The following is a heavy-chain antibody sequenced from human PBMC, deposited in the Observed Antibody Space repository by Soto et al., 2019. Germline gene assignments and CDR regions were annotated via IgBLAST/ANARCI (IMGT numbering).Heavy chain of an antibody. CDR2: IYYSGST. D-gene: IGHD5-12*01. CDR1: GGSISSGDYY. CDR3: ARGSREYEWLRGSNWFDP. J-gene: IGHJ5*02. Sequence: SETVSLTCTVSGGSISSGDYYWSWIRQPPGKGLEWIGYIYYSGSTYYNPSLKSRVTISVDTSKNQFSLKLSSVTAADTAVYYCARGSREYEWLRGSNWFDPWGQGTLVTVSS. V-gene: IGHV4-30-4*01.